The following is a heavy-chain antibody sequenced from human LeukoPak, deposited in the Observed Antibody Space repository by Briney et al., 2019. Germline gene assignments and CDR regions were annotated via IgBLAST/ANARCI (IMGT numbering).Heavy chain of an antibody. J-gene: IGHJ4*02. CDR2: ISSSGSTI. Sequence: GGSLRLSCAASGFTFSSYEMNWVRQAPGKGLEWVSYISSSGSTIYYADSVKGRFTISRDNAKNSLYLQMNSLRAEDTAVYYCARWWLPHTLDYWGQGTLVTVSS. CDR1: GFTFSSYE. CDR3: ARWWLPHTLDY. V-gene: IGHV3-48*03. D-gene: IGHD2-15*01.